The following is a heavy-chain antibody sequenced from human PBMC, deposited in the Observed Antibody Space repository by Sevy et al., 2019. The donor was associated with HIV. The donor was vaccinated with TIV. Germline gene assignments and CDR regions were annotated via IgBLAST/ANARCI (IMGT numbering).Heavy chain of an antibody. J-gene: IGHJ3*02. CDR2: ISRTSRTK. CDR1: GFTFSDYH. CDR3: ARSPSGPNTFDI. V-gene: IGHV3-11*01. Sequence: GVSLRLSCAASGFTFSDYHMSWIRQAPGKGLEWVSYISRTSRTKYYADSVKGRFTISRDYAENSLYLQMNSLRAEDTAVYYCARSPSGPNTFDIWGQGTMVTVSS.